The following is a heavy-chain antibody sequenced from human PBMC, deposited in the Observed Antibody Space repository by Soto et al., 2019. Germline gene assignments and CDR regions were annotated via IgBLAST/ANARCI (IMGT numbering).Heavy chain of an antibody. D-gene: IGHD5-18*01. Sequence: QVQLVESGGGVVQPGRSLRLSCAASGFTFSSYGMHWVRQAPGKGLEWVAVISYDGSNKYYADSVKGRFTISRDNSKYTLYLQMNSLRAEDTAVYYCAKEGKAMASKSYYYYGMDVWGQGTTVTVSS. CDR3: AKEGKAMASKSYYYYGMDV. CDR2: ISYDGSNK. V-gene: IGHV3-30*18. J-gene: IGHJ6*02. CDR1: GFTFSSYG.